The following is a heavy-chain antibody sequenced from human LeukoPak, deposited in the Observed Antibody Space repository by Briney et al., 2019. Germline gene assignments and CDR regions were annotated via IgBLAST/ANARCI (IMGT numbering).Heavy chain of an antibody. CDR2: INPNSGNT. J-gene: IGHJ5*02. D-gene: IGHD3-9*01. CDR3: ARGQYDILTGYYQGADWFDP. CDR1: GYTFTGYY. V-gene: IGHV1-8*02. Sequence: ASVKVSCKASGYTFTGYYMHWVRQAHGQGLEWMGWINPNSGNTGYAQKFQGRVTMTRNTSISTAYMELSSLRSEDTAVYYCARGQYDILTGYYQGADWFDPWGQGTLVTVSS.